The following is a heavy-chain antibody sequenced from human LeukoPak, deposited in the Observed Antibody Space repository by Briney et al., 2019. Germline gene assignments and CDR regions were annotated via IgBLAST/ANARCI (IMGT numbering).Heavy chain of an antibody. J-gene: IGHJ4*02. CDR2: ISAYNGNT. Sequence: GASVKVSCKASGYTFTSYGISWVRQAPGQGLEWMGWISAYNGNTNYAQKLQGRVTMTTDTSTGTAYMELRSLRSDDTAVYYCARDSAYSSGWSFSFDYWGQGTLVTVSS. CDR3: ARDSAYSSGWSFSFDY. CDR1: GYTFTSYG. V-gene: IGHV1-18*04. D-gene: IGHD6-19*01.